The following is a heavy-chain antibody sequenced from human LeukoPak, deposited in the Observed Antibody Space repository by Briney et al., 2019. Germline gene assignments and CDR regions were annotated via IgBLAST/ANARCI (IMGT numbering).Heavy chain of an antibody. D-gene: IGHD3-10*01. CDR2: IRYDGSNK. V-gene: IGHV3-30*02. Sequence: PGGSLRLSCAASGFTFSSYGMHWVRQAPGKGLEWVAFIRYDGSNKYYADSVKGRFTISRDNSKNTLYLQMNSLRAEDTAVYYCAKDRGYYGSGSYWTFDYWGQGTLVTVSS. CDR3: AKDRGYYGSGSYWTFDY. J-gene: IGHJ4*02. CDR1: GFTFSSYG.